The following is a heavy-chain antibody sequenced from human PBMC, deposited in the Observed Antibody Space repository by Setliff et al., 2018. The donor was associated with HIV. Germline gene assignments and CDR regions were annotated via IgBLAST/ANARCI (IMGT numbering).Heavy chain of an antibody. CDR1: GFEFSDYY. Sequence: GGSLRLSCAASGFEFSDYYMSWIRQAPGKGLEWVSYISPSGSTLYYADSVKGRFTISRDNAKNSLHLQMNSLRAEDTAIYYCAKDHAGGGYHDILPPSWGQGTMVTVSS. D-gene: IGHD3-9*01. CDR2: ISPSGSTL. CDR3: AKDHAGGGYHDILPPS. J-gene: IGHJ3*01. V-gene: IGHV3-11*01.